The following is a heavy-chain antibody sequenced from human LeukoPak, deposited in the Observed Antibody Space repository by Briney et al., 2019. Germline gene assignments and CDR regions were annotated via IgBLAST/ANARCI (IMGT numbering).Heavy chain of an antibody. CDR2: IYSGGST. J-gene: IGHJ3*02. CDR1: GFIVNTYY. CDR3: ARVGGYCYGYYVAFDI. D-gene: IGHD3-10*02. V-gene: IGHV3-53*01. Sequence: GGSLRLSCAASGFIVNTYYMSWVRQAPGKGLEWVAVIYSGGSTYYADSVKGRFTISRDNSKNTLYLQMNSLRAEDTAVYYCARVGGYCYGYYVAFDIWGQGTMVTVSS.